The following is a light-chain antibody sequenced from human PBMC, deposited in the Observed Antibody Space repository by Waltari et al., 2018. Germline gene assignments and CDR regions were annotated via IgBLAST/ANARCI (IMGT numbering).Light chain of an antibody. V-gene: IGKV1-9*01. J-gene: IGKJ5*01. Sequence: DIQFTQSPSFLSAPVGDRATITYQASQGISNYLDWYHQKPGAAPKLPIYTASTLQSGVPSRFSSNGSGTDFTHTISSLQPEDFATYYCQQLNSYPITFGQGTRLEIK. CDR2: TAS. CDR3: QQLNSYPIT. CDR1: QGISNY.